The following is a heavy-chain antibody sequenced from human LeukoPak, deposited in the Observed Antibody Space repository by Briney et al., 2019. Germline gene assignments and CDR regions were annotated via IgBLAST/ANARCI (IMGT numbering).Heavy chain of an antibody. CDR3: AKDGSWASVS. Sequence: PGGSLRLSCVGSGFTFSVHWVRQVPGKGLEWLTFIRHDGIDQHYADSVRGRFTISRDNSKNTVYLQMNSLRPEDTALYYCAKDGSWASVSWGQGTLVTVSS. CDR2: IRHDGIDQ. J-gene: IGHJ5*02. D-gene: IGHD1-26*01. V-gene: IGHV3-30*02. CDR1: GFTFS.